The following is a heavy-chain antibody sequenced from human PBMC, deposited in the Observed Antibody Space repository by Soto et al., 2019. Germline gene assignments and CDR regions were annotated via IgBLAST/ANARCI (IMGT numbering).Heavy chain of an antibody. CDR2: ISAYNGKT. J-gene: IGHJ3*01. CDR3: AIGGVNYGPGPFDL. CDR1: GYTFTNYG. V-gene: IGHV1-18*04. D-gene: IGHD1-7*01. Sequence: QVQLVQSGTEVKTPGASGKVSCHASGYTFTNYGINWVRQAPGQGLEWMAWISAYNGKTHHAPFVQDRVTMTTDTSARTAYMELTSLRPDDTAVYYGAIGGVNYGPGPFDLWGQGTMVTVSS.